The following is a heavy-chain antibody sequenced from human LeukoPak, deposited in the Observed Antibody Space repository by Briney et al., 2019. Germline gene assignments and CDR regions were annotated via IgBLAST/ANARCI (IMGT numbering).Heavy chain of an antibody. J-gene: IGHJ3*02. CDR3: ARPITVSGATDAFDI. V-gene: IGHV3-7*01. D-gene: IGHD3-3*01. Sequence: GGSLRLSCVVSGFTFSIYEMNWVRQAPGKGLEWVANIKQDGNEKYYVDSVKGRFTISRDNAKKSLYLQMDSLRVEDTAVYYCARPITVSGATDAFDIWGQGTMVTVSS. CDR1: GFTFSIYE. CDR2: IKQDGNEK.